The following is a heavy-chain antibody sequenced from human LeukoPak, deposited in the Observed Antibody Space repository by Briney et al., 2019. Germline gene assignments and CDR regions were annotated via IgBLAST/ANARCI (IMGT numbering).Heavy chain of an antibody. CDR2: ISGSGGST. J-gene: IGHJ4*02. D-gene: IGHD1-14*01. V-gene: IGHV3-23*01. CDR3: AKGFKWTDPDRLFDY. Sequence: GGSLRLSCAASGFTFSSYAVSWVRQAPGKGLEWVSAISGSGGSTYYADSVKGRFTISRDNSKNTPYLQMNSLRAEDTAVYYCAKGFKWTDPDRLFDYWGQGTLVTVSS. CDR1: GFTFSSYA.